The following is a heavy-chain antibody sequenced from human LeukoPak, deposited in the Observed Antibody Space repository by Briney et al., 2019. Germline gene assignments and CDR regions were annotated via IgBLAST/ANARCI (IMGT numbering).Heavy chain of an antibody. CDR1: GYTFTDSY. J-gene: IGHJ3*02. CDR3: ASITGTTGAYDAFDI. V-gene: IGHV1-2*02. D-gene: IGHD1-7*01. Sequence: ASVKVSCKASGYTFTDSYLHWVRQAPGQGLEWMGWIIPNSGGTNYAQKFQGRVTMTRDTSITTAYMDLNRLTSDDTAVYYCASITGTTGAYDAFDIWGQGTMVTVSS. CDR2: IIPNSGGT.